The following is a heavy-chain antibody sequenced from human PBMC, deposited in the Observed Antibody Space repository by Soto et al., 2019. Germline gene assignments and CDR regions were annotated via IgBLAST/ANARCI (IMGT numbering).Heavy chain of an antibody. V-gene: IGHV3-23*01. J-gene: IGHJ4*02. D-gene: IGHD3-9*01. CDR3: AKDGLRYFDSYFDY. CDR1: GFTFSSYA. Sequence: EVQLLESGGGLVQPGGSLRLSCAASGFTFSSYAMSWVRQAPGKGLEWVSAFIGSGGSTYYADSVKGRFTISRDNSKNTQYLQMNSLRAEDTAVYYCAKDGLRYFDSYFDYWGQGTLVTVSS. CDR2: FIGSGGST.